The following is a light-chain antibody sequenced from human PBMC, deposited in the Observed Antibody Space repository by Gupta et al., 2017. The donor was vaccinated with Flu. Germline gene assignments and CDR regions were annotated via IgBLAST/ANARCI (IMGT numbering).Light chain of an antibody. V-gene: IGKV3-15*01. J-gene: IGKJ4*01. Sequence: EIVMTQSPATLSVSPGERATLSCRASQSVSSNLAWYQQKPGQAPRLLIYGAFTRDTGIPARFSGSGYGTEFTLTISSRQSEDFAVYYCQLYNTWHPITFGGGTKLEIK. CDR3: QLYNTWHPIT. CDR2: GAF. CDR1: QSVSSN.